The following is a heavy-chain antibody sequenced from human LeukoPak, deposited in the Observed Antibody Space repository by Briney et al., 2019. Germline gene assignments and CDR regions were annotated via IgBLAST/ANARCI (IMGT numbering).Heavy chain of an antibody. CDR1: GDSISSYYW. CDR3: AHIYDFWSGYNYYYYGLDV. D-gene: IGHD3-3*01. CDR2: IYWNDDK. J-gene: IGHJ6*02. V-gene: IGHV2-5*01. Sequence: TLSLTCTVSGDSISSYYWSWIRQPPGKALEWLALIYWNDDKRYRPSLKSRLTITKDTSKNQVVLTMTNMDPVDTATYYCAHIYDFWSGYNYYYYGLDVWGQGTTVTVSS.